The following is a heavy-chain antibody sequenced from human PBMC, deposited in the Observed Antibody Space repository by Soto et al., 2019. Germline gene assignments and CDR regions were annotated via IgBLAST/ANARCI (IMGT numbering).Heavy chain of an antibody. J-gene: IGHJ3*02. CDR1: GFTFDDYA. Sequence: EVQLVESGGGLVQPGRSLRLSCAASGFTFDDYAMHWVRQAPGKGLEWVSGISWNSGSIGYADSVKGRFTISRDNAKNSLYLQMNSLRAEDRALYYCAKDILPLRWGEAFDIWGQGTMVTVSS. D-gene: IGHD3-16*01. CDR2: ISWNSGSI. V-gene: IGHV3-9*01. CDR3: AKDILPLRWGEAFDI.